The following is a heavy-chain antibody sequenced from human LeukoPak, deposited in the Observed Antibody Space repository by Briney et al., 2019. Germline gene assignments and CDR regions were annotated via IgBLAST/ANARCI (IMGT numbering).Heavy chain of an antibody. D-gene: IGHD5-24*01. V-gene: IGHV1-18*01. J-gene: IGHJ5*02. Sequence: ASVKVSCKASGYTFTTYPMNWVRQAPGQGLEWMGWISVYNGNTIYAQKFQGRLTVTTDTSTSTAYMELRSLRSDDTAVYYCARDRESYDYNFHRGWFDPWGQGTLVTVSS. CDR2: ISVYNGNT. CDR3: ARDRESYDYNFHRGWFDP. CDR1: GYTFTTYP.